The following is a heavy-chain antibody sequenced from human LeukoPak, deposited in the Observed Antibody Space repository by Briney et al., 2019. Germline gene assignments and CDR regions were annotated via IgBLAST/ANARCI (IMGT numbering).Heavy chain of an antibody. Sequence: GESLRLSCAASGFTFSNYAMTWVRQAPGRELQWVSAISTSAGTYYADSVKGRFTISRDNSKNRVFLQMNSLRVDDTAVYYCVKDYMRGGWFDPWSQGTLVTVST. J-gene: IGHJ5*02. CDR1: GFTFSNYA. CDR3: VKDYMRGGWFDP. CDR2: ISTSAGT. V-gene: IGHV3-23*01. D-gene: IGHD3-10*01.